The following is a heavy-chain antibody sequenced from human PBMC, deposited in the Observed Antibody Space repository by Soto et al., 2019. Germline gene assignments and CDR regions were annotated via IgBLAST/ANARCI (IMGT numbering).Heavy chain of an antibody. J-gene: IGHJ5*02. CDR2: INHSGST. D-gene: IGHD3-3*01. Sequence: PSETLSLTCAVYGGSFSGYYWSWIRRPPGKGLEWIGEINHSGSTNYNPSLKSRVTISVDTSKNQFSLKLSSVTAADTAVYYCARGRWIFGVVTNWFDPWGQGTQVTVSS. V-gene: IGHV4-34*01. CDR1: GGSFSGYY. CDR3: ARGRWIFGVVTNWFDP.